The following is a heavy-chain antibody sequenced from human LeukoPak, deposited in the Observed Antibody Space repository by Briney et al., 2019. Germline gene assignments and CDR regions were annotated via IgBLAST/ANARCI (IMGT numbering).Heavy chain of an antibody. D-gene: IGHD4/OR15-4a*01. V-gene: IGHV3-74*01. Sequence: GALRLSCAASGFXFSRYWMDWVRQAPGKGLVWVSRINSDGYSTTYADSVKGRFTISRDNAKNTLYLQMNSLRADDTAVYYCARDYGAWGQGTLVTVSP. CDR2: INSDGYST. CDR3: ARDYGA. J-gene: IGHJ5*02. CDR1: GFXFSRYW.